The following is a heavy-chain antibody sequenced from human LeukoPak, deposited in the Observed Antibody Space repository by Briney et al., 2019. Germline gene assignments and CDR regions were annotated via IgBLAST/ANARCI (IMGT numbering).Heavy chain of an antibody. V-gene: IGHV3-74*01. J-gene: IGHJ1*01. CDR2: INTDGSST. Sequence: GGSLRLSCAASGLTFNNYWMHWVRQASGKGLVWVSRINTDGSSTNYADSVKGRFTISRDNAKNTVYLQMNSLRADNTAVYYCAAYDNSGYSKKYFQHWGQGTLVTVSS. CDR3: AAYDNSGYSKKYFQH. D-gene: IGHD3-22*01. CDR1: GLTFNNYW.